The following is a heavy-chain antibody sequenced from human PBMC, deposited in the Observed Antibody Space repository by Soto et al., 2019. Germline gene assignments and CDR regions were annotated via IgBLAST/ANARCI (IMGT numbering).Heavy chain of an antibody. CDR3: VRDLLGSGGHFDY. V-gene: IGHV3-33*01. CDR2: IWYVGSNT. D-gene: IGHD7-27*01. Sequence: PGGSLRLSCAASGFIFSSFGMHWVRQAPGKGLEWVAHIWYVGSNTYYADSVKGRFTISRDNSRNTLYLQMNSLRAEDTAVYHCVRDLLGSGGHFDYWGQGTPVTVSS. J-gene: IGHJ4*02. CDR1: GFIFSSFG.